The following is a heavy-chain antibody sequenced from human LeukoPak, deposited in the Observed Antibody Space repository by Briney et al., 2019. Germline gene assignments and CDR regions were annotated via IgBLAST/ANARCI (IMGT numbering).Heavy chain of an antibody. J-gene: IGHJ4*02. V-gene: IGHV3-23*01. D-gene: IGHD1-26*01. CDR1: GFTFSSYS. Sequence: GGSLRLSCAASGFTFSSYSMNWVRQAPGKGLEWVSAISGSGGSTYYADSVKGRFTISRDNSKNTLYLQMNSLRAEDTAVYYCAKDGRGSPVYWGQGTLVTVSS. CDR2: ISGSGGST. CDR3: AKDGRGSPVY.